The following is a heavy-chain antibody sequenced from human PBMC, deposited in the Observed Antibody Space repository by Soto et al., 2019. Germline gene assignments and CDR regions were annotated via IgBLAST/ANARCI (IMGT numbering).Heavy chain of an antibody. V-gene: IGHV3-23*01. D-gene: IGHD6-13*01. J-gene: IGHJ4*02. CDR2: ISGSGGGT. Sequence: GGSLRLSCAASGFTFSSYAMSWVRQAPGKGLEWVSAISGSGGGTCYADSVKGRFTISRDNSKNTLYLQMNSLRAEDTAVYYCAKSSSSSWYPHFDYWGQGTLVTVSS. CDR3: AKSSSSSWYPHFDY. CDR1: GFTFSSYA.